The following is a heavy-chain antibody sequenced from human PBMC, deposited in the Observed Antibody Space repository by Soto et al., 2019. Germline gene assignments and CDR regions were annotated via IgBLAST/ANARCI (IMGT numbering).Heavy chain of an antibody. CDR2: MNPKSDT. J-gene: IGHJ5*02. D-gene: IGHD6-13*01. CDR3: ARYQEAEGFIS. Sequence: ASVKVSCKASGYTFTRLDVNWVRQASGQGLEWMGWMNPKSDTGFAQKFQGRVTLTRDTSTSTVYMELSSLTFEDTAVYYCARYQEAEGFISWGQGTPVTVSS. V-gene: IGHV1-8*01. CDR1: GYTFTRLD.